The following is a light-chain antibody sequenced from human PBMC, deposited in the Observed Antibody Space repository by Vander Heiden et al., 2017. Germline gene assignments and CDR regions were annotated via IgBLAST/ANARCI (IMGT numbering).Light chain of an antibody. Sequence: DLQMTQSPSSLSASVGDRVTITCQASQDILNFLHWYQHKPGKAPKRLISDASNLETGVPSRVSGGGSGTEFTLTISSLQPEDIASYYCQHYDYLPFSFGQGTKMEIK. CDR1: QDILNF. J-gene: IGKJ2*01. CDR3: QHYDYLPFS. CDR2: DAS. V-gene: IGKV1-33*01.